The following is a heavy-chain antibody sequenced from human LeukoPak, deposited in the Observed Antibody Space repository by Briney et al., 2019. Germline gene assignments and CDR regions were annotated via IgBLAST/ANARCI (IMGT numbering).Heavy chain of an antibody. Sequence: GGSLRLSCAASGFTFSNAWMSWVRQAPGKGLEWVGRIKSKTDGGTTDYAAPVKGRFTLSRDNSKNTVYLQMNSLRPEDTALYYCAKPDVRGVISLVDYWGQGTLVAVSS. CDR2: IKSKTDGGTT. V-gene: IGHV3-15*01. CDR3: AKPDVRGVISLVDY. D-gene: IGHD3-10*01. CDR1: GFTFSNAW. J-gene: IGHJ4*02.